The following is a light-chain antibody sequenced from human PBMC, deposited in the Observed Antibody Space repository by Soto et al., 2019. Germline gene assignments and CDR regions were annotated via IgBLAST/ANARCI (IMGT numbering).Light chain of an antibody. V-gene: IGKV3-20*01. CDR2: GAS. CDR3: QQWRSSSWT. Sequence: EIGLTQSPCTLSLSPGERAALSCRASQSVSSTYLAWYQQKPVQALRLLIDGASSSATGVPDRFSGSGSVTDFTLTISRLEPEDCAVYYCQQWRSSSWTVGQGTKVEIK. CDR1: QSVSSTY. J-gene: IGKJ1*01.